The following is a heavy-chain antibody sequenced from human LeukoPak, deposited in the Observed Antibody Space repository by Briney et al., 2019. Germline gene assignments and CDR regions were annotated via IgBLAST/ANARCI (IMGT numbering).Heavy chain of an antibody. CDR1: GFTFSSYS. J-gene: IGHJ4*02. CDR3: ARRAGAYSHPYDY. V-gene: IGHV3-53*01. D-gene: IGHD4/OR15-4a*01. Sequence: GGSLRLSCAASGFTFSSYSMNWVRQAPGKGLEWVSLIYSDNTHYSDSVKGRFTISRDNSKNTLYLQMNSLRAEDTAVYYCARRAGAYSHPYDYWGQGTLVTVSS. CDR2: IYSDNT.